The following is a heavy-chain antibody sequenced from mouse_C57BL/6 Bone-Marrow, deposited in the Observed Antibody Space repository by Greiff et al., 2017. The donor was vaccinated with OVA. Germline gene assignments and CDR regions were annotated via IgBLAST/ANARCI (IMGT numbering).Heavy chain of an antibody. D-gene: IGHD2-5*01. V-gene: IGHV1-81*01. CDR1: GYTFTSYG. CDR2: IYPRSGNT. J-gene: IGHJ2*01. Sequence: QVQLQQSGAELARPGASVKLSCKASGYTFTSYGISWVKQSTGQGLEWIGEIYPRSGNTYYNEKFKGKATLTADKSSSTAYMELRSLTSEDSAVYFCARNINYGGAFDYWGQGTTLTVSS. CDR3: ARNINYGGAFDY.